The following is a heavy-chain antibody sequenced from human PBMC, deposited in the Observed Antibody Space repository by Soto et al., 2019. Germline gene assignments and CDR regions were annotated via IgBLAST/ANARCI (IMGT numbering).Heavy chain of an antibody. J-gene: IGHJ5*02. CDR2: IYYSGST. Sequence: TLSLTCTVSGGSISSGGYYWGWIRQHPGKGLEWIGYIYYSGSTYYNPSLKSRVTISVDTSKNQFSLKLSSVTAADTAVYYCARFLHGSGTTTWVDPWVQGTLVTVSS. CDR1: GGSISSGGYY. CDR3: ARFLHGSGTTTWVDP. D-gene: IGHD3-10*01. V-gene: IGHV4-31*03.